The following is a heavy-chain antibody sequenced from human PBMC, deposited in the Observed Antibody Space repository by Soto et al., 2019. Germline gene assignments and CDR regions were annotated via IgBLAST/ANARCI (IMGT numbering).Heavy chain of an antibody. J-gene: IGHJ4*02. Sequence: SETMSVTCTVSGGSLSSYDWSWIRQNTGKGLEWIGYIYYSASTNYSPSLKSRVTISVDTSKNQFSLNLSSVTAADTAVYYCARHLPYCGGDCYSLDYWGQGTLVTVSS. CDR3: ARHLPYCGGDCYSLDY. CDR1: GGSLSSYD. CDR2: IYYSAST. V-gene: IGHV4-59*08. D-gene: IGHD2-21*02.